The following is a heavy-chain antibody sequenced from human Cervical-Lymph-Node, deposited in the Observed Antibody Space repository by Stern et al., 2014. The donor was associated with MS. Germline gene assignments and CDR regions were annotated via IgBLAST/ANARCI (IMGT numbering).Heavy chain of an antibody. D-gene: IGHD3-10*01. CDR2: IWYDGSNK. V-gene: IGHV3-33*01. CDR3: ARGGESWGYFDY. J-gene: IGHJ4*02. CDR1: GFTFSSYG. Sequence: VQLVESGGGVVQPGWSLRLSCAASGFTFSSYGMHWVRQAPGQGLAWVAGIWYDGSNKYYADSVKGRFTISRDNSKNTLYLQMNSLRAEDTAVYYCARGGESWGYFDYWGQGTLVTVSS.